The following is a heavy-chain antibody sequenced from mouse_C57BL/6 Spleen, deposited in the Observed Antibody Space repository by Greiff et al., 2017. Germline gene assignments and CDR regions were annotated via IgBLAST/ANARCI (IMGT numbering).Heavy chain of an antibody. CDR1: GYTFTDYE. CDR2: IDPETGGT. D-gene: IGHD2-4*01. J-gene: IGHJ3*01. Sequence: QVQLQQSGAELVRPGASVTLSCKASGYTFTDYEMQWVKQTPVHGLEWIGAIDPETGGTAYNQKFKGKDILTADKSSSTAYMELRSLTSEDAAVYYCTREEGLRRGFAYWGQGTLVTVSA. CDR3: TREEGLRRGFAY. V-gene: IGHV1-15*01.